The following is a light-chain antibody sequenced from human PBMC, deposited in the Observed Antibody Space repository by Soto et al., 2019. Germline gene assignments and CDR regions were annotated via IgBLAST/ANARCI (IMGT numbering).Light chain of an antibody. CDR1: QSLANMY. CDR3: QQYHTSLS. CDR2: DVS. Sequence: VLTQSPDTLSLSPGERATLSCRASQSLANMYSAWYQQKRGQTPRLLIYDVSTRAAGTPDRFSGSGSGTDFTLTTSRLEPEDFAGYYCQQYHTSLSFAGGTLVELK. J-gene: IGKJ4*01. V-gene: IGKV3-20*01.